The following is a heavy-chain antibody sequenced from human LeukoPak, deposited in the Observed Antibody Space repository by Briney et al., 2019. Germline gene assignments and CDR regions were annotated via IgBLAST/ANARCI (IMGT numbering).Heavy chain of an antibody. CDR3: ASNLVPAAMWYAFDI. CDR1: GYSISSGYY. D-gene: IGHD2-2*01. Sequence: SETLSLTCAVSGYSISSGYYWGWIRQPPGKGLEWIGSIYHSGSTYYNPSLKSRVTISVATSKNQFSLKLSSVTAADTAVYYCASNLVPAAMWYAFDIWGQGTMVTVSS. V-gene: IGHV4-38-2*01. J-gene: IGHJ3*02. CDR2: IYHSGST.